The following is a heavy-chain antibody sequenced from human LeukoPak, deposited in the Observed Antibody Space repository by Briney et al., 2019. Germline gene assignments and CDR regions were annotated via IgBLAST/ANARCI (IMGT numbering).Heavy chain of an antibody. V-gene: IGHV4-34*01. J-gene: IGHJ3*02. CDR1: GGSFSGYY. CDR3: ASSTDGYYIAFDI. D-gene: IGHD3-3*01. Sequence: MSSETLSLTCAVYGGSFSGYYWSWIRQPPGKGLEWIGEINHSGSTNYNPSLKSRVTISVDTSKNQFSLKLSSVTAADTAVYYCASSTDGYYIAFDIWGQGTMVTVSS. CDR2: INHSGST.